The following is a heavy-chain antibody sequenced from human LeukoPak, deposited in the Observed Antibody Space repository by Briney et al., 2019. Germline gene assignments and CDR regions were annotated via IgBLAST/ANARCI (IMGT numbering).Heavy chain of an antibody. CDR2: INHSGST. V-gene: IGHV4-34*01. CDR3: ARRRVPAAIRWFDP. CDR1: GGSFSGYY. J-gene: IGHJ5*02. D-gene: IGHD2-2*01. Sequence: SETLSLTCAVYGGSFSGYYWSWIRQPPGKGLEWIGGINHSGSTNYNPSLKSRVTISVDTSKNQFSLKLSSVTAADTAVYYCARRRVPAAIRWFDPWGQGTLVTVSS.